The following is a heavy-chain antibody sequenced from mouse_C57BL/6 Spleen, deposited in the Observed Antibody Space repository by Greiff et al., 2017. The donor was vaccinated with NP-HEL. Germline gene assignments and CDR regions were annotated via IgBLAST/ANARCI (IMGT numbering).Heavy chain of an antibody. CDR3: ARRRDLYYAMDY. CDR2: IDPSDSYT. Sequence: QVQLQQPGAELVRPGTSVKLSCKASGYTFTSYWMHWVKQRPGQGLEWIGVIDPSDSYTNYNQKFKGKATLTVDTSSSTAYMQLSSLTSEDSAVYYCARRRDLYYAMDYWGQGTSVTVSS. V-gene: IGHV1-59*01. J-gene: IGHJ4*01. CDR1: GYTFTSYW.